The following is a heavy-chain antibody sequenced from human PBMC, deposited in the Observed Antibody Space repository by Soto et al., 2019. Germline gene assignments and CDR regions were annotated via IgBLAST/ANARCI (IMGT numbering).Heavy chain of an antibody. D-gene: IGHD1-26*01. CDR1: AFTFDYYW. J-gene: IGHJ3*01. Sequence: EVQLVESGGGLVQPGESLRLSCAASAFTFDYYWMHWVRQAPGKGLVWVSRIHSDGSSTTYADSVRGRFTISRDNAKNTLYLQMNSLKAEDTDVYYCARGDRGAFDLWGQGTEVTVSS. V-gene: IGHV3-74*01. CDR2: IHSDGSST. CDR3: ARGDRGAFDL.